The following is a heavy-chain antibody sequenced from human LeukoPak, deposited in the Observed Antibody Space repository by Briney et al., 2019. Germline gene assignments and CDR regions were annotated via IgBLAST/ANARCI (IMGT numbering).Heavy chain of an antibody. CDR2: ISGSGGST. J-gene: IGHJ5*02. Sequence: GGSLRLSCAASGFTFSSYAMSWVRQAPGKGLEWVSAISGSGGSTYYADSVKGRSTISRDNSKNTLYLQMNSLRAEDTDVYYCAKGRYSNYELVPFDPWGQGTLVTVSS. V-gene: IGHV3-23*01. D-gene: IGHD4-11*01. CDR3: AKGRYSNYELVPFDP. CDR1: GFTFSSYA.